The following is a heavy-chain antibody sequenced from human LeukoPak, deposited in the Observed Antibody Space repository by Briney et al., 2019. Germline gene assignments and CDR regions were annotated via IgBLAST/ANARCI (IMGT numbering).Heavy chain of an antibody. CDR1: GFTFSSYS. J-gene: IGHJ6*03. V-gene: IGHV3-48*01. Sequence: GGSLRLSCAASGFTFSSYSMKWLRQAPGKGREWVAYISSSSSTIYYADSVKVRFTIPRDNAKNSLDLQMKSLRAEDTAVYYCATQTYYYDSSVPEDYYYYYMDVWGKGTTVTVSS. CDR3: ATQTYYYDSSVPEDYYYYYMDV. D-gene: IGHD3-22*01. CDR2: ISSSSSTI.